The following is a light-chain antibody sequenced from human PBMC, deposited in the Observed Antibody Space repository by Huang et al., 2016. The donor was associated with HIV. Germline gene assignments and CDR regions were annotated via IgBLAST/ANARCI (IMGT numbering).Light chain of an antibody. Sequence: DTVMTQTPATLSVSPGARATLSCRASQSVGSKLAWFQQKPGQAPRLFIHGASTRATGIPARFSGSGSGTEFTLTISSLQSEDFAVYYCQQYNNWPYTFGQGTKLEIK. CDR3: QQYNNWPYT. CDR2: GAS. J-gene: IGKJ2*01. CDR1: QSVGSK. V-gene: IGKV3-15*01.